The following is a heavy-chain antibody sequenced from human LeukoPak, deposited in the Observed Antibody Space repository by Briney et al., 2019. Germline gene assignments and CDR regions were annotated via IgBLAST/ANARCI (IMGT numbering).Heavy chain of an antibody. D-gene: IGHD1-1*01. CDR1: GYTFTSFA. CDR2: INTNTGNP. J-gene: IGHJ3*02. V-gene: IGHV7-4-1*02. CDR3: ARGPNWNDVAFDI. Sequence: ASVKVSCKASGYTFTSFAMNWVRQAPGQGLEWMGWINTNTGNPTYAQGFTGRFVFSLDTSVSTAYLQISRLKAEDTAVYYCARGPNWNDVAFDIWGQGTMVPVSS.